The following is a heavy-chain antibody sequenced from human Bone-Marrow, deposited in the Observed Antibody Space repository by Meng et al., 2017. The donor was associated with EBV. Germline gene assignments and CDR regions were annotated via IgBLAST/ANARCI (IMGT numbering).Heavy chain of an antibody. CDR2: IYHSGST. CDR3: ARAWSVTSGFDP. D-gene: IGHD2-21*02. Sequence: AQLRESGPGLGKPSGTLSRTCAVSGCFISISNWWSWVRKPPGKGLEWSGEIYHSGSTNYNPSLKSRVTISVDKSKNQFSLKLSSVTAADTAVYYCARAWSVTSGFDPWGQGTLVTVSS. CDR1: GCFISISNW. J-gene: IGHJ5*02. V-gene: IGHV4-4*02.